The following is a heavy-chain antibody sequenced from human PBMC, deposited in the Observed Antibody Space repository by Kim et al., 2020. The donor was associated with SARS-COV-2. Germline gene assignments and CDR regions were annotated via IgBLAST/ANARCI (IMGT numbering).Heavy chain of an antibody. Sequence: SETLSLTCTVSGGSISSSSYYWGWIRQPPGKGLEWIGSIYYSGSTYYNPSLKSRVTISVDTSKNQFSLKLSSVTAADTAVYYCARFQGDSIAAAGEADYWGQGTLVTVSS. CDR2: IYYSGST. D-gene: IGHD6-13*01. J-gene: IGHJ4*02. V-gene: IGHV4-39*01. CDR3: ARFQGDSIAAAGEADY. CDR1: GGSISSSSYY.